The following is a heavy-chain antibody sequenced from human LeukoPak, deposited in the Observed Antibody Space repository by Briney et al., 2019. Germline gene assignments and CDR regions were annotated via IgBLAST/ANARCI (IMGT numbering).Heavy chain of an antibody. CDR3: ASSYCSSTSCYAGNYYYYGMDV. Sequence: ASVKVSCKASGYTFTGYYMHWVRQAPGQGLEWLGWINPNSGGTNYAQKFQGRVTMTRDTSISTAYMELSRLRSDDTAVYYCASSYCSSTSCYAGNYYYYGMDVWGQGTTVTVSS. J-gene: IGHJ6*02. V-gene: IGHV1-2*02. CDR1: GYTFTGYY. CDR2: INPNSGGT. D-gene: IGHD2-2*01.